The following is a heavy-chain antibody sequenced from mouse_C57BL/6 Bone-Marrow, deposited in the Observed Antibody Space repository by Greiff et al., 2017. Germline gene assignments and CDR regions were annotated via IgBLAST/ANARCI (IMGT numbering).Heavy chain of an antibody. D-gene: IGHD2-4*01. CDR3: ARLYDYDGEFAY. Sequence: DVMLVESGGGLVNPGGSLKLSCAASGFTFSDYGMHWVRQAPEKGLEWVAYISSGSSTIYYADTVKGRFTISRDNAKNTLFLQMTSLRSEDTAMYYCARLYDYDGEFAYWGQGTLVTVSA. CDR2: ISSGSSTI. CDR1: GFTFSDYG. J-gene: IGHJ3*01. V-gene: IGHV5-17*01.